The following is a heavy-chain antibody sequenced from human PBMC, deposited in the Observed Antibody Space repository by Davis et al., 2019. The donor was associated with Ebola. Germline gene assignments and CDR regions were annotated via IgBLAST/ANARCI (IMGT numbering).Heavy chain of an antibody. CDR1: GYTFTSYG. CDR3: ARDGSSGWWDY. Sequence: AASVKVSCKASGYTFTSYGITWVRQAPGQGLEWMGRIIPILGIANYAQKFQGRVTITADKSTSTAYMELSSLRSEDTAVYYCARDGSSGWWDYWGQGTLVTVSS. CDR2: IIPILGIA. D-gene: IGHD6-19*01. V-gene: IGHV1-69*04. J-gene: IGHJ4*02.